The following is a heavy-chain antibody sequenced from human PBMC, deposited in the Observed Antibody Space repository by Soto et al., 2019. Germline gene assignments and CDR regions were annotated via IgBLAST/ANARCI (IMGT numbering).Heavy chain of an antibody. V-gene: IGHV1-3*01. J-gene: IGHJ6*02. CDR3: ARDEGGNYGMDV. CDR1: GYTFTSYA. D-gene: IGHD3-16*01. CDR2: INAGNGNT. Sequence: ASVKVSCKASGYTFTSYAMHWVRRAPGQRLEWMGWINAGNGNTKYSQKFQGRVAITRDTSASTAYMELSSPRSEDTAVYYCARDEGGNYGMDVWGQGTTVTVSS.